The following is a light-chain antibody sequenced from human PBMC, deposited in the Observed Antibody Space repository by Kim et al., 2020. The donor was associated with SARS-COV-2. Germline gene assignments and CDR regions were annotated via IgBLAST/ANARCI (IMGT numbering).Light chain of an antibody. CDR3: SAFVDSDTWL. CDR2: DIT. J-gene: IGLJ2*01. V-gene: IGLV2-11*01. CDR1: DNDLGTNNH. Sequence: GQSIIIPCSGTDNDLGTNNHVSWYQQHPAKAPHLLIYDITRRPSAVSRRFSGSKSGNTASLTISGLQAEDEAHYSCSAFVDSDTWLFGGGTQLTVL.